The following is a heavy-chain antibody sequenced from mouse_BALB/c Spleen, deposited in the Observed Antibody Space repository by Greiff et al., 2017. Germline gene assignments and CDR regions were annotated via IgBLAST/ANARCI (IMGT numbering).Heavy chain of an antibody. J-gene: IGHJ4*01. D-gene: IGHD1-1*01. CDR1: GFTFNTYA. CDR3: VRDYYGSSPYAMDY. CDR2: IRSKSNNYAT. V-gene: IGHV10-1*02. Sequence: EVKLMESGGGLVQPKGSLKLSCAASGFTFNTYAMNWVRQAPGKGLEWVARIRSKSNNYATYYADSVKDRFTISRDDSQSMLYLQMNNLKTEDTAMYYCVRDYYGSSPYAMDYWGQGTSVTVSS.